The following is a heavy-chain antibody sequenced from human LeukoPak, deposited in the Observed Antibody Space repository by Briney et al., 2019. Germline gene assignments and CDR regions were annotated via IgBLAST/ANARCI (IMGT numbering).Heavy chain of an antibody. Sequence: GGSLRLSCAASGFTFRSYEMKWVRQAPGKGLEWISFISPTSGTIYYADSVKGRFTISRDNSKNTLYLQMNSLRAEDTAVYYCAKRGHDCGDLLDAFDIWGQGTMVTVSS. V-gene: IGHV3-23*01. J-gene: IGHJ3*02. D-gene: IGHD4-17*01. CDR1: GFTFRSYE. CDR3: AKRGHDCGDLLDAFDI. CDR2: ISPTSGTI.